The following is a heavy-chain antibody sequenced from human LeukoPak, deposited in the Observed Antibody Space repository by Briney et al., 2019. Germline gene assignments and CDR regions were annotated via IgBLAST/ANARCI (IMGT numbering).Heavy chain of an antibody. V-gene: IGHV3-23*01. CDR1: GFTFSSYA. CDR3: AKDRNSEYFDY. Sequence: GASLRPSCAASGFTFSSYAMSWVRQAPGKGLEWVSAISGSGGSTYYADSVKGRFTISRDNSKNTLYLQMNSLRAEDTAVYYCAKDRNSEYFDYWGQGTLVTVSS. D-gene: IGHD1-26*01. J-gene: IGHJ4*02. CDR2: ISGSGGST.